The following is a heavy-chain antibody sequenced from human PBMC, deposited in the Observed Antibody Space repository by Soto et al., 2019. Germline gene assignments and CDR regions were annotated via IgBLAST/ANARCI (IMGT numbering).Heavy chain of an antibody. V-gene: IGHV1-18*01. CDR3: ARPGYYDSSGYKRGNAFDI. CDR2: ISAYNGNT. CDR1: GYTFSRFC. D-gene: IGHD3-22*01. J-gene: IGHJ3*02. Sequence: GASVKVSCKASGYTFSRFCIIWGRKAPGQRVEWMGWISAYNGNTNYAQKLQGRVTMTTDTSTSTAYMELRSLRSDDTAVYYCARPGYYDSSGYKRGNAFDIWGQGTMVTVSS.